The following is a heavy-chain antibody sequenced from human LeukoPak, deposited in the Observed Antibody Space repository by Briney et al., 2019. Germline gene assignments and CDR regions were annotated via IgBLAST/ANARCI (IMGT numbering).Heavy chain of an antibody. CDR2: ISTSSSYI. J-gene: IGHJ6*03. V-gene: IGHV3-11*05. CDR1: GFTFSDYY. D-gene: IGHD2-2*01. CDR3: AKVVYCSSTSCYVYYYYYYMDV. Sequence: PGGSLRLSCAASGFTFSDYYMSWIRQAPGKGLEWVSSISTSSSYIYYADSVKGQFTISRDNARNSLYLQMNSLRAEDTAVYYCAKVVYCSSTSCYVYYYYYYMDVWGKGTTVTVSS.